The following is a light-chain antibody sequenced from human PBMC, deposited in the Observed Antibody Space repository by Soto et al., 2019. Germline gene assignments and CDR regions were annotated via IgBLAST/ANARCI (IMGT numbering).Light chain of an antibody. CDR2: YDD. Sequence: QSVLTQPPSVSGAPRQRVTISCSGSSSNIGKNAVNWYQQLPGKAPKLLIYYDDLLPSGVSDRFSGSKSGTSASLAISGLRSEDEADYYCAARDDSLNAYVFGTGTKVTVL. J-gene: IGLJ1*01. CDR1: SSNIGKNA. CDR3: AARDDSLNAYV. V-gene: IGLV1-36*01.